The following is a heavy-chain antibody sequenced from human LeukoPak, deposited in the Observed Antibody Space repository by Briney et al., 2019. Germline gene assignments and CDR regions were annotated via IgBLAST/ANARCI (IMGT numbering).Heavy chain of an antibody. CDR2: IYTSGST. Sequence: SEPLSLTCTVSGGSISSYFWSWIRPPAGKGLEWIGRIYTSGSTNYNPSLKSRVTISADKSTNQFSLKLSSVTAADTAVYYCARDRFGDLNYFDYWGQGTLVTVSS. D-gene: IGHD3-3*01. CDR3: ARDRFGDLNYFDY. V-gene: IGHV4-4*07. CDR1: GGSISSYF. J-gene: IGHJ4*02.